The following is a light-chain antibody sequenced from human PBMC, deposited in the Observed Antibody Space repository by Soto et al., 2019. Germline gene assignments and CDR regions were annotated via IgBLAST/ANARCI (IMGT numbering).Light chain of an antibody. J-gene: IGLJ1*01. V-gene: IGLV2-14*01. Sequence: QSALTQPASVSGSPGQSITISCTGTSSDVGGYNYVSWYQQHPGKAPKLMIYGVNNRPSGVSNRFSGYKSDNTASLIISGLQAEDESDYYCSSYSSSSTPYVFGTGTKLTVL. CDR2: GVN. CDR1: SSDVGGYNY. CDR3: SSYSSSSTPYV.